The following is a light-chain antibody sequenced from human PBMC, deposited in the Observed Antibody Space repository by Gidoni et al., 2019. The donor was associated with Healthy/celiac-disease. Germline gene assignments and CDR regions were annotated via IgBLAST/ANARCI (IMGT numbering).Light chain of an antibody. Sequence: SSELTQDPAVSVALGQTVRITCQGDSLRSYYASWYQQKQGQAPVLVIYGKNNRPSGIPDRFSGSSSGNTASLTLTGAQAEDEADYYCTSRDSSGNHVVFGGGTQLTVL. CDR1: SLRSYY. J-gene: IGLJ2*01. CDR3: TSRDSSGNHVV. CDR2: GKN. V-gene: IGLV3-19*01.